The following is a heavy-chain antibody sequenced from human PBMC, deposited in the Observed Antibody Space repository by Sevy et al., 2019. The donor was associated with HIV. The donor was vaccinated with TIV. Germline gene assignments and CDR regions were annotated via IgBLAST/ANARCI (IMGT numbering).Heavy chain of an antibody. J-gene: IGHJ4*01. CDR2: MKQEGSEE. Sequence: AGSLRLSCAASGFSFSINWMSWVRQAPGKVLEWVATMKQEGSEEDYVDSEKGRITISRDNAENSLFLQMNSVGAEDTSGYYCVREVLGGYSYSLDYWGHGTLVTVSS. V-gene: IGHV3-7*01. CDR1: GFSFSINW. D-gene: IGHD5-18*01. CDR3: VREVLGGYSYSLDY.